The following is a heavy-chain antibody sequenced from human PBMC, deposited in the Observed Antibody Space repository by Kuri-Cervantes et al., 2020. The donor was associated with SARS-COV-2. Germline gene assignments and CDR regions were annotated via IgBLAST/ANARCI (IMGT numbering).Heavy chain of an antibody. CDR1: GGSISSGGYY. V-gene: IGHV4-31*01. Sequence: SETLSLTSTVSGGSISSGGYYWSWIRQHPGKGLEWIGYIYYSGSTYYNPSLKSLVTISVDTSKNQFSLKLSSVTAADTAVYYCARPQRGSGAYAFDIWGQGTMVTVSS. CDR3: ARPQRGSGAYAFDI. CDR2: IYYSGST. D-gene: IGHD3-16*01. J-gene: IGHJ3*02.